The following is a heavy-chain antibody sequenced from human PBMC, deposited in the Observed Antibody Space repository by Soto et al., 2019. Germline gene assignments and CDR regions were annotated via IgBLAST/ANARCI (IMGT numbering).Heavy chain of an antibody. CDR2: VYNSGST. Sequence: SETLSLTCTVSGGSITSNYWTWIRQPPGKGLAWIGYVYNSGSTNYNPSIKSRVTISEDTSKSQFSLKVNSMTAADTAVYYCARYRREAVAGYTLDNWGQGILVTVSS. V-gene: IGHV4-59*01. CDR1: GGSITSNY. J-gene: IGHJ4*02. CDR3: ARYRREAVAGYTLDN. D-gene: IGHD6-13*01.